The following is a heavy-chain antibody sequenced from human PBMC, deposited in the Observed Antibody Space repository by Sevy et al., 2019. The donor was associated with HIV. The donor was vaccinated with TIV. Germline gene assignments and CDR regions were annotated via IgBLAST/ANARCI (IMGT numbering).Heavy chain of an antibody. V-gene: IGHV1-18*01. CDR1: GYTFASYG. J-gene: IGHJ5*02. CDR3: ARCLGGLRPWEYNWFDP. Sequence: ASVKVSCKASGYTFASYGISWVRQAPGQGLEWMGWVTPYNGHKKYAQKLQGRVTMTTDTSTSTAYMELRSLRSDDTAVYYCARCLGGLRPWEYNWFDPWGQGTPVTVSS. CDR2: VTPYNGHK. D-gene: IGHD1-26*01.